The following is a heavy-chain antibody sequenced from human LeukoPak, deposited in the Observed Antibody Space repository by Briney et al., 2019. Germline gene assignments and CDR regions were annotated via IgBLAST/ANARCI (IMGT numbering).Heavy chain of an antibody. CDR1: GGSFSGYY. CDR2: INHSGST. V-gene: IGHV4-34*01. J-gene: IGHJ4*02. D-gene: IGHD5-12*01. Sequence: PSETLSLTCAVYGGSFSGYYWSWIRQPPGKGLEWIGEINHSGSTNYNPSLKRRVTISVATSKNQFSLKLSSVTAADTAVYYCARVASGGYSGYRFWGQGTLVTVSS. CDR3: ARVASGGYSGYRF.